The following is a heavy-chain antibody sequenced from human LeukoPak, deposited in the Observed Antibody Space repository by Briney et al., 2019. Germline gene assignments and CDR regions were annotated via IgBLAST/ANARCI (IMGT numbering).Heavy chain of an antibody. D-gene: IGHD5-12*01. Sequence: GGSLRLSCAASGFTLSNYAMNWVRQAPGKGLEWVSTIIGSSGSTFYADSVKGRFTISKDTSKNTLYLHMSSLRADDTAVYYCAKGGYDYVEVAYFDYWGQGTLVTVSS. J-gene: IGHJ4*02. CDR1: GFTLSNYA. CDR3: AKGGYDYVEVAYFDY. CDR2: IIGSSGST. V-gene: IGHV3-23*01.